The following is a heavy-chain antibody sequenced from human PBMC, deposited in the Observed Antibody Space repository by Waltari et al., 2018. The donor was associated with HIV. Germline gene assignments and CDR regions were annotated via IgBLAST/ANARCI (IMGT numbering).Heavy chain of an antibody. D-gene: IGHD3-3*01. CDR2: VYYSGSS. J-gene: IGHJ4*02. CDR3: VAGYYGRGDY. V-gene: IGHV4-39*01. CDR1: GGSFSTSSYY. Sequence: QLQLQESGPGLVKPSETLSLTCTVSGGSFSTSSYYWGWIRQPPGKGLEWIGSVYYSGSSYYNPSLKSRVTISVDTPKNQFSLKLSSVIAADTAVYYCVAGYYGRGDYWGQGTLVTVSS.